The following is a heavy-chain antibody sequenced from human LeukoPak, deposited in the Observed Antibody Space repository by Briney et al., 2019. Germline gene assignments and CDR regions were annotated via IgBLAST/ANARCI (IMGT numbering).Heavy chain of an antibody. V-gene: IGHV1-8*01. CDR1: GYTFTSYY. J-gene: IGHJ3*02. D-gene: IGHD7-27*01. Sequence: ASVKVSCKASGYTFTSYYMHWVRQATGQGLEWMGWVNPNTGNTGYAQKFQGRVTMTRNTSISTAYMELSSLRSEDTAVYYCARAWVISRLGDAFDIWGQGTMVTVSS. CDR3: ARAWVISRLGDAFDI. CDR2: VNPNTGNT.